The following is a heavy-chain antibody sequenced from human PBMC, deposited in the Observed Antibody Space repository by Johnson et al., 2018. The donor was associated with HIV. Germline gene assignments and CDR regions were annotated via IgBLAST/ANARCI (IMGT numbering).Heavy chain of an antibody. J-gene: IGHJ3*01. CDR3: AREDLLTLTTTGAFDV. D-gene: IGHD1-26*01. V-gene: IGHV3-30*02. CDR1: GVTISSFG. CDR2: IRYDGSNK. Sequence: QVQLVESGGGVVQPGGSLRLSCAASGVTISSFGMHWVRQAPGKGLEWVAFIRYDGSNKYYADSVKGRFTISRDNSKNTLYLQMNSLRVEDTAVYYCAREDLLTLTTTGAFDVWGHGTMVTVSS.